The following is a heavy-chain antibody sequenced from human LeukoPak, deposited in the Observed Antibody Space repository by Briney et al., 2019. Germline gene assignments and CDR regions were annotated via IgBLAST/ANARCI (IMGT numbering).Heavy chain of an antibody. V-gene: IGHV4-59*01. CDR2: IYYSGST. D-gene: IGHD2-15*01. J-gene: IGHJ4*02. CDR3: ARATLRNFDY. CDR1: GGSISSYY. Sequence: SETLSLTCTVSGGSISSYYWSWIRQPPGKGLEWIGYIYYSGSTNCNPSLKSRVTISVDTSKNQFSLKLSSVTAADTVVYYCARATLRNFDYWGQGTLVTVSS.